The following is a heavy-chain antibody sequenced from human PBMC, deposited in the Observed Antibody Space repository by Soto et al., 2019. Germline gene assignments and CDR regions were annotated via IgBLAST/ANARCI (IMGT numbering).Heavy chain of an antibody. CDR2: INWNSGSI. CDR3: AKGNYALDY. D-gene: IGHD4-17*01. V-gene: IGHV3-9*01. Sequence: EVQLVESGGGLVQPGRSLRLSCAASGFTFDDYAMHWVRQAPGKGLEWVSGINWNSGSIGYADSVKGRFTISRDNAKNSLYLQMNSLRAEDTALYYCAKGNYALDYWGQGTLVTVSS. J-gene: IGHJ4*02. CDR1: GFTFDDYA.